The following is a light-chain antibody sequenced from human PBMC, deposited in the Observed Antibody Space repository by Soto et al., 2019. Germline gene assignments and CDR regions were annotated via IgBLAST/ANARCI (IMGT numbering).Light chain of an antibody. J-gene: IGKJ4*01. V-gene: IGKV3D-20*02. CDR1: QSVSSSY. CDR3: QQRNEWPLT. CDR2: GAS. Sequence: EVVLTQSPGTLSLSPGERATLSCRASQSVSSSYLAWYQQKPGQAPRLLIYGASSRATGIPDRFSGSGSGTDFALTITSLEPEDFAVYYCQQRNEWPLTFSGGTKVDI.